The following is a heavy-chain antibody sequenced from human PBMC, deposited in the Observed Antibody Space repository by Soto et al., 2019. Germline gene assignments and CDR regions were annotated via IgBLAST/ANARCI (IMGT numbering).Heavy chain of an antibody. J-gene: IGHJ4*02. V-gene: IGHV1-69*01. CDR3: ARPGGRFLEWFPFDY. CDR2: IIPIFGTA. CDR1: GGTFSSYA. Sequence: QVQLVQSGAEVKKPGSSVKVXXXASGGTFSSYAISWVRQAPGQGLEWMGGIIPIFGTANYAQKFQGRVTITADESTSTAYMELSSLRSEDTAVYYCARPGGRFLEWFPFDYWGQGTLVTVSS. D-gene: IGHD3-3*01.